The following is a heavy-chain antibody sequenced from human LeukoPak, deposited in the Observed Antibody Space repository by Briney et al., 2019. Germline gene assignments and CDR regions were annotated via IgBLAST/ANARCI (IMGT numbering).Heavy chain of an antibody. Sequence: GGSPRLSCAASGFTFSSYWMSWVRQAPGKGLEWVANIKQDGSEKYYVDSVKGRFTISRDNAKNSLYLQMNSLRAEDTAVYYCARSQRPTGTPYYYYYYMDVWGKGTTVTVSS. D-gene: IGHD1-1*01. J-gene: IGHJ6*03. CDR2: IKQDGSEK. CDR1: GFTFSSYW. CDR3: ARSQRPTGTPYYYYYYMDV. V-gene: IGHV3-7*01.